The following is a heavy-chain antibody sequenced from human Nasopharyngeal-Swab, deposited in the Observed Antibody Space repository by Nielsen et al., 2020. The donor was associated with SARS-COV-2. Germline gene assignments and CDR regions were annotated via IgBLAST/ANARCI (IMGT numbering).Heavy chain of an antibody. CDR1: GYSFTSYW. CDR2: IYLRDFDT. CDR3: VRPEGVATSFKYYFQYGMDV. D-gene: IGHD5-12*01. V-gene: IGHV5-51*01. J-gene: IGHJ6*02. Sequence: GGSLRLSCKGSGYSFTSYWIAWVRQMPGKGLEWMGIIYLRDFDTRYSPSFQGQVTISADKSISTAYLQWSSLKASDTAMYYCVRPEGVATSFKYYFQYGMDVWGQGTMVTVPS.